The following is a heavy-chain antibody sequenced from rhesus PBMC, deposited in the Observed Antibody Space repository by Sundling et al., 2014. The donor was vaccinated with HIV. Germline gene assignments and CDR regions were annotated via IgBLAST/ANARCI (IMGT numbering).Heavy chain of an antibody. J-gene: IGHJ5-1*01. CDR2: IYSKSETT. Sequence: QVQLQESGPGLVKPSETLSLTCGVSGGSISGNYYWTWIRQPPGKGLEWIGGIYSKSETTNYNPSLKSRVTISTDTSKNQFSLELTSVTAADTALYYCARSNPLYLDFDVWGPGVLVTVSS. CDR3: ARSNPLYLDFDV. D-gene: IGHD3-3*01. CDR1: GGSISGNYY. V-gene: IGHV4S13*01.